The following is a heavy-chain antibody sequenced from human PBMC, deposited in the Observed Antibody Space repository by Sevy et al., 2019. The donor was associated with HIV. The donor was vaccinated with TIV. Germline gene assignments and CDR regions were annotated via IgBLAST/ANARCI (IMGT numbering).Heavy chain of an antibody. J-gene: IGHJ3*02. V-gene: IGHV3-30-3*01. CDR3: TREGGYCSGGSCYSYAFDI. CDR1: GFAFSSYA. D-gene: IGHD2-15*01. CDR2: ISYDGSNK. Sequence: GESLKISCAASGFAFSSYAMHWVRQAPGKGLEWVAVISYDGSNKYYEDSVKGRFTISRDNSKSTQYLQMNSLRAEDTAVSYCTREGGYCSGGSCYSYAFDIWGQGTMVTVSS.